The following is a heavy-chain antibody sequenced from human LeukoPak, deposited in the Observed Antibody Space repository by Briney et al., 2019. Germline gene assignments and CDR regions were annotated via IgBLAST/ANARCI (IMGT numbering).Heavy chain of an antibody. J-gene: IGHJ5*02. CDR1: GGSISSSSYY. CDR3: ARASRESIAAAGTGFDP. CDR2: IYYSGST. V-gene: IGHV4-39*07. D-gene: IGHD6-13*01. Sequence: SEALSLTCTVSGGSISSSSYYWGWIRQPPGKGLEWIGSIYYSGSTYYNPSLKSRVTISVDTSKNQFSLKLSSVTAADTAVYYCARASRESIAAAGTGFDPWGQGTLVTVSS.